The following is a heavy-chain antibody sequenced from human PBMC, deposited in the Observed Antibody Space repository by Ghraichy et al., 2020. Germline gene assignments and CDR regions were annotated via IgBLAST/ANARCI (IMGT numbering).Heavy chain of an antibody. V-gene: IGHV4-34*01. CDR3: ARGHFKYGDYVDSSTYYYFDY. D-gene: IGHD4-17*01. J-gene: IGHJ4*02. Sequence: SETLSLTCAVYGGSFSGYYWSWIRQPPGKGLEWIGEINHSGSTNYNPSLKSRVTISVDTSKSQFSLKLSSVTAADTAVYYCARGHFKYGDYVDSSTYYYFDYWGQGTLITVSS. CDR1: GGSFSGYY. CDR2: INHSGST.